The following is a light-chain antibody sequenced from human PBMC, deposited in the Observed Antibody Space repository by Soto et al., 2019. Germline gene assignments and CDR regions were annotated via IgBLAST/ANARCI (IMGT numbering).Light chain of an antibody. J-gene: IGLJ2*01. Sequence: QSALTQPRSVSGSPGQSVTISCSGSSSDIGRYNFVSWYQQFPGKAPKLIIYDVSERPSGVPDRFSGSKSGNTASLTISGLQAEDEADYHCCSYAGSHVVFGGGTKVTVL. V-gene: IGLV2-11*01. CDR2: DVS. CDR3: CSYAGSHVV. CDR1: SSDIGRYNF.